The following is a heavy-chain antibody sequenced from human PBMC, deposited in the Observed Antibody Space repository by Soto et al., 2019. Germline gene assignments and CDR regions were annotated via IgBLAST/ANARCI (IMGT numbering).Heavy chain of an antibody. D-gene: IGHD3-9*01. V-gene: IGHV1-46*03. CDR1: GYTFTSYY. J-gene: IGHJ6*02. CDR3: ARGLRYFDWSPIRYHYGIAV. Sequence: ASVKVSCKASGYTFTSYYMHWVRQAPGQGLEWMGIINPSGGSTSYAQKFQGRVTMTRDTSTSTVYMELSSLRSEDTAVYYCARGLRYFDWSPIRYHYGIAVWAQGTTVTVSS. CDR2: INPSGGST.